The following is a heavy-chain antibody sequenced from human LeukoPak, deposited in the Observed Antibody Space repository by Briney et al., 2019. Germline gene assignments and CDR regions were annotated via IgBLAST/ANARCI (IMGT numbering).Heavy chain of an antibody. Sequence: ASVKVSCKASGYTFTSYYMHWVRQAPGQGLEWMGIINPSGGSTTYAQKFQGRVTMTRDTSTSTVYMELSSLRSEDTAVSYCARELYCSGGSCYYGVFDYWGQGTLVTVSS. CDR3: ARELYCSGGSCYYGVFDY. CDR2: INPSGGST. V-gene: IGHV1-46*01. J-gene: IGHJ4*02. CDR1: GYTFTSYY. D-gene: IGHD2-15*01.